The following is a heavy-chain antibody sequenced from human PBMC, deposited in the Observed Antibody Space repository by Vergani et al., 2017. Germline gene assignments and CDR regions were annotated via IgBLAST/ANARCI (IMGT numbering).Heavy chain of an antibody. J-gene: IGHJ4*02. Sequence: QVQLQQWGAGLLKPSETLSLTCAVYGGSFSGYYWSWIRQPPGKGLEWIGEINHSGSTNYNPSLKSRVTISVDTSKNQFSLKLSSVTAADTAVYYCARILGPVVPAGYYFDCGGQGSLVTVSS. CDR1: GGSFSGYY. V-gene: IGHV4-34*01. CDR2: INHSGST. CDR3: ARILGPVVPAGYYFDC. D-gene: IGHD2-2*01.